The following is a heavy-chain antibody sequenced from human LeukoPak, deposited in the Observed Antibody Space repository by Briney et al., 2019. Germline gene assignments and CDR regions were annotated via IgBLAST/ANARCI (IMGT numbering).Heavy chain of an antibody. CDR1: GGFIRSYY. CDR3: ARASPEYYYDSSGTQGDAFDI. D-gene: IGHD3-22*01. CDR2: IYYSGST. Sequence: SETLSLTCTVSGGFIRSYYWSWIRQPPGKGLEWIGYIYYSGSTNYNPSLKSRVTISVDTSKNQFSLKLSSVTAADTAVYYCARASPEYYYDSSGTQGDAFDIWGQGTMVTVSS. V-gene: IGHV4-59*01. J-gene: IGHJ3*02.